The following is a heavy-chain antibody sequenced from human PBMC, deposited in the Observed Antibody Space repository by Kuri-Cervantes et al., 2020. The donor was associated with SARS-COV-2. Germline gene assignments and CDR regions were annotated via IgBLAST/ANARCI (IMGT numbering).Heavy chain of an antibody. D-gene: IGHD1-7*01. V-gene: IGHV3-30*04. CDR3: ASLRPNYNWNYEEGPRYYYYMDV. Sequence: GGSLRLSCAASGFTFSSYAMHWVRQAPGKGLEWVAVISYDGSNKYYADSVKGRFTISRDNSKNTLYLQMNSLRAEDTAVYYCASLRPNYNWNYEEGPRYYYYMDVWGKGTTVTVSS. CDR2: ISYDGSNK. J-gene: IGHJ6*03. CDR1: GFTFSSYA.